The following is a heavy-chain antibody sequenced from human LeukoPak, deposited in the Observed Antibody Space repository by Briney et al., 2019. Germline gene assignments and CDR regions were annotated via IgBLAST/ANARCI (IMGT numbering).Heavy chain of an antibody. V-gene: IGHV3-30-3*01. J-gene: IGHJ4*02. CDR2: ISYDGSNK. D-gene: IGHD1-20*01. CDR1: GFTFSSYA. CDR3: AKDSGQYTWNAHDFDY. Sequence: GRSLRLSCAASGFTFSSYAMHWVRQAPGKGLEWVAVISYDGSNKYYADSVKGRFTISRDNSKNTLYLQMNSLRAEDTAVFYCAKDSGQYTWNAHDFDYWGQGTLVTVSS.